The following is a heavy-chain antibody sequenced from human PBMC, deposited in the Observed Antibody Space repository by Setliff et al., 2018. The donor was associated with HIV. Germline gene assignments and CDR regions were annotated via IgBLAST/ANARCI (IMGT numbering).Heavy chain of an antibody. V-gene: IGHV4-34*01. J-gene: IGHJ4*02. Sequence: PSETLSLTCAVYGGSFSGYYWSWIRQPPGKGLEWIGQINRSGSTNYNPSLTSRVTISVDTSTNQFSLRLSSVTAAETALYYCAISAAGFDFWGQGTLVTVSS. D-gene: IGHD6-13*01. CDR2: INRSGST. CDR1: GGSFSGYY. CDR3: AISAAGFDF.